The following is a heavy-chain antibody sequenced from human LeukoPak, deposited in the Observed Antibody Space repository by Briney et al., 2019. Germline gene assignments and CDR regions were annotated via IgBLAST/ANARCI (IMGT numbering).Heavy chain of an antibody. CDR3: ARDLDGYNFDY. D-gene: IGHD5-18*01. V-gene: IGHV3-33*01. J-gene: IGHJ4*02. Sequence: GASLRLSCAASGFTFSSYGMHWVRQAPGKGLEWVAVIWYDGSNKYYADSVKGRFTISRDNSKNTLYLQMNSLRAEDTAVYYCARDLDGYNFDYWGQGALVTVSS. CDR1: GFTFSSYG. CDR2: IWYDGSNK.